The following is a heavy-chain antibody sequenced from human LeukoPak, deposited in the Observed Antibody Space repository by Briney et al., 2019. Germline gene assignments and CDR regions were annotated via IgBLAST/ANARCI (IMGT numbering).Heavy chain of an antibody. CDR2: IDGTGTRI. V-gene: IGHV3-23*05. D-gene: IGHD6-25*01. Sequence: GGSLRLSCAASGFSFSGYAMNWVRQPPGKGLEWVAAIDGTGTRIYYADSVKGRSTISRDNSKNMLSLQMNSLRAEDSAVYYCAKKGLPSARCPIFDFWGQGTLVTVSS. CDR1: GFSFSGYA. J-gene: IGHJ4*02. CDR3: AKKGLPSARCPIFDF.